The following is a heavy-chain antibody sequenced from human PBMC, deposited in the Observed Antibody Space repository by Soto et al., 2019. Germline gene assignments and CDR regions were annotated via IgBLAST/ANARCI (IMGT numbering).Heavy chain of an antibody. CDR2: IDSGGRTT. CDR1: GFTFSSDW. J-gene: IGHJ4*02. V-gene: IGHV3-74*01. Sequence: EVQLVESGGGLAQTGGSLRLSCAASGFTFSSDWMHWFRQAPGKGLVWVSRIDSGGRTTTYADSVKGRFTISRDNAKNTLYLQMNGLRAEDTALYYCARWFTYGNFDYFDYWGQGTQVTVSS. CDR3: ARWFTYGNFDYFDY. D-gene: IGHD3-10*01.